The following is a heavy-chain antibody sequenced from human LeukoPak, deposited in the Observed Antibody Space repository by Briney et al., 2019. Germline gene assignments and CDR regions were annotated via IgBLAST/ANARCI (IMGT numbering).Heavy chain of an antibody. Sequence: PSETLSLTCTVSGGSISSYYWSWIRQPPGKGLEWIGYIYYSGSTYYNPSLKSRVTISVDTSKDQFSLKLSSVTAADTAVYYCARFRTGRAFDIWGQGTMVTVSS. D-gene: IGHD3/OR15-3a*01. J-gene: IGHJ3*02. CDR3: ARFRTGRAFDI. V-gene: IGHV4-59*06. CDR2: IYYSGST. CDR1: GGSISSYY.